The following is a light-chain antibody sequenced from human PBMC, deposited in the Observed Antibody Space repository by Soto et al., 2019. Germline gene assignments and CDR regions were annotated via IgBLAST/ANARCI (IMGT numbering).Light chain of an antibody. CDR1: SSDVGKYNY. CDR2: EVS. CDR3: SSYTSSSTPLV. V-gene: IGLV2-14*01. J-gene: IGLJ1*01. Sequence: QSALTQPASVSGSPGQPITISCTGTSSDVGKYNYVSWYQQHAGKAPKLMIYEVSNRPSGVSDRFSGSKSGNTASLTISGLQAEDEADYFCSSYTSSSTPLVFGTGTKVTVL.